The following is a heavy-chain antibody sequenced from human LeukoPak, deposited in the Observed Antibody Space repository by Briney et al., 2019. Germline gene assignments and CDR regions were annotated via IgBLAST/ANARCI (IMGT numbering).Heavy chain of an antibody. J-gene: IGHJ2*01. CDR2: ISTSGDGT. CDR1: GFTFSSHS. Sequence: GGSLRLSCAASGFTFSSHSMSWVRQTPGKGLEWVSSISTSGDGTVYADSVKGRVTISRDNSKNTLYLQMNSLRAEDTAVYSCAKNLLGSGAYSWYFDLWGRGTLVTVS. CDR3: AKNLLGSGAYSWYFDL. V-gene: IGHV3-23*01. D-gene: IGHD1-26*01.